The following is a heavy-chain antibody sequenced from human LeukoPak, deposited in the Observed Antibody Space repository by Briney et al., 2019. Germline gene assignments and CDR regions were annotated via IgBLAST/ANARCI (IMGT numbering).Heavy chain of an antibody. CDR1: GFTFSSYA. CDR2: ISYDGSNK. V-gene: IGHV3-30-3*01. D-gene: IGHD3-22*01. Sequence: PGRSLRLSCAASGFTFSSYAMHWVRQAPGKGLEWVAVISYDGSNKYYADSVKGRFTISRDNSKNTLYLQMNSLGAEDTAVYYCARDWLGSSGYYDYWGQGTLVTVSS. J-gene: IGHJ4*02. CDR3: ARDWLGSSGYYDY.